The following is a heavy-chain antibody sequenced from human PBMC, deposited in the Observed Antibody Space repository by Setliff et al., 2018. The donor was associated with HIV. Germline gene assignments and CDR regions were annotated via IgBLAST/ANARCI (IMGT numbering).Heavy chain of an antibody. CDR1: GYTFTSYY. V-gene: IGHV1-46*01. CDR2: INPSGGST. CDR3: ARDTYYNFRSGLEDYYYYMDV. J-gene: IGHJ6*03. D-gene: IGHD3-3*01. Sequence: ASVKVSCKASGYTFTSYYMHWVRQAPGQGLEWMGIINPSGGSTSYAQKFQGRVTMTRDTSTSTVYMELSSLRSEDTAVYYCARDTYYNFRSGLEDYYYYMDVWGKGTTVTVSS.